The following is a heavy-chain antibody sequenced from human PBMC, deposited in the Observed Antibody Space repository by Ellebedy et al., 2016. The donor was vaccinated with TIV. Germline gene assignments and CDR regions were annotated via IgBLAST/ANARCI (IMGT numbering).Heavy chain of an antibody. Sequence: MPGGSLRLSCTVSGGSISSYYWSWIRQPPGKGLEWIGYIYYSGSTHYNPPLKSRVTISLDTSKTQFPLNLRSVTAADTAVYYCARDGGGGAAGYWGQGTLVTVSS. CDR3: ARDGGGGAAGY. CDR1: GGSISSYY. V-gene: IGHV4-59*01. D-gene: IGHD3-16*01. CDR2: IYYSGST. J-gene: IGHJ4*02.